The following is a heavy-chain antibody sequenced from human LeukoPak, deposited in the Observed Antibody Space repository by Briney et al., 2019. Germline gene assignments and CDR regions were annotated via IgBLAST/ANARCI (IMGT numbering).Heavy chain of an antibody. Sequence: SETLSLTCTVSGGSISSSSYYWGWIRQPPGKGLEWIGSIYYSGSTYYNPSLKSRVTISVDTSKNQFSLKLSSVTAADTAVYCCASGIAAEYFDYWGQGTLVTVSS. CDR3: ASGIAAEYFDY. J-gene: IGHJ4*02. D-gene: IGHD6-13*01. V-gene: IGHV4-39*01. CDR1: GGSISSSSYY. CDR2: IYYSGST.